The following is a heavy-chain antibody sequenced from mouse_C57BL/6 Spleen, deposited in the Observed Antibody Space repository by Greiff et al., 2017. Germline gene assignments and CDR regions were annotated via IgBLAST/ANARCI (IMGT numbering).Heavy chain of an antibody. CDR1: GFSLTSYG. CDR3: ARKNGSSYWYFDV. CDR2: IWSGGST. V-gene: IGHV2-2*01. D-gene: IGHD1-1*01. Sequence: VQLQQSGPGLVQPSQSLSITCTVSGFSLTSYGVHWVRQSPGKGLEWLGVIWSGGSTDYNAAFITRLSISNDNSKSQVFLKRNSLQADDTAIYYCARKNGSSYWYFDVWGTGTTVTVSS. J-gene: IGHJ1*03.